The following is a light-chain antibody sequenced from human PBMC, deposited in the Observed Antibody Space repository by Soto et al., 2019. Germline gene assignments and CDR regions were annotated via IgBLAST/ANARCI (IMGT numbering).Light chain of an antibody. CDR3: QQYNSYSWA. V-gene: IGKV1-5*01. CDR1: QSIGRW. Sequence: DIQMTQSPSTLSASVGDRVTITCRASQSIGRWLAWYQQKPGKAPNLLIYDASTLESGVPSRFSGSGSGTEFTLTISSLQPDDFGSYYCQQYNSYSWAFGQGTQL. CDR2: DAS. J-gene: IGKJ2*01.